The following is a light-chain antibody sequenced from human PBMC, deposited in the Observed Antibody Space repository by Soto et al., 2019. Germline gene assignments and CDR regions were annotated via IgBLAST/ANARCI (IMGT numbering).Light chain of an antibody. Sequence: MVLTPSPGTLSLSRGERATLSWRASQSVSSSYLAWYQQKHGQAPRLLLYGASRRATGIPDGFSGSGSGTDFTLTISSLEPEDLAVYYCQQYGSSHTFGQGTKLEIK. J-gene: IGKJ2*01. CDR3: QQYGSSHT. CDR1: QSVSSSY. V-gene: IGKV3-20*01. CDR2: GAS.